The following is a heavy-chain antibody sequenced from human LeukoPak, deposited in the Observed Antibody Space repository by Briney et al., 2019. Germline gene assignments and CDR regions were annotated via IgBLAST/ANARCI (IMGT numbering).Heavy chain of an antibody. D-gene: IGHD3-10*01. Sequence: SETLSLTCTVSGGSISSYYWSWIRQPPGKGLEWIGEINHSGSTNYNPSLKSRVTISVDTSKNQFSLKLSSVTAADTAVYYCARRIRIGLWFGELLSGFDYWGQGTLVTVSS. CDR1: GGSISSYY. V-gene: IGHV4-34*01. CDR3: ARRIRIGLWFGELLSGFDY. CDR2: INHSGST. J-gene: IGHJ4*02.